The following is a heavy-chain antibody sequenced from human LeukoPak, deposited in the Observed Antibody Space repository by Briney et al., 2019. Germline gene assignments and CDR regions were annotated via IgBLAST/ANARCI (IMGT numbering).Heavy chain of an antibody. J-gene: IGHJ6*02. V-gene: IGHV4-4*07. CDR1: GGSISSYY. Sequence: PSETLSLTCTVSGGSISSYYWSWIRQPAGKGLEWIGRIYTSGSTNYNPSPKSRVTMSVDTSKNQFSLKLSSVTAADTAVYYCARGLLPRRGYYYGMDVWGQGTTVTVSS. CDR3: ARGLLPRRGYYYGMDV. D-gene: IGHD3-10*01. CDR2: IYTSGST.